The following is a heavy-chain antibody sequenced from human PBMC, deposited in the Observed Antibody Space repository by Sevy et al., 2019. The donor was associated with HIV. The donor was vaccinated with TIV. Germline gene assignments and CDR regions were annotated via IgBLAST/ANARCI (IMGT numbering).Heavy chain of an antibody. CDR3: AKASSGMMGDNWFDP. CDR2: IGWNSGSI. V-gene: IGHV3-9*01. J-gene: IGHJ5*02. D-gene: IGHD3-16*01. Sequence: GGSLRLSCAASGFTFDDYAMHWVRQAPGKGLEWVSGIGWNSGSIGYADSVKGRFTISRDNAKNSLYLQMNSLRAEDTVLYYCAKASSGMMGDNWFDPWGQGTLVTVSS. CDR1: GFTFDDYA.